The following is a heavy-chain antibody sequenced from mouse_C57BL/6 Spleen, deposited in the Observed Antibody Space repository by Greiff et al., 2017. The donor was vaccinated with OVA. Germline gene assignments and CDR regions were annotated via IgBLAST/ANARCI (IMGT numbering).Heavy chain of an antibody. Sequence: QVQLQQSGAELVRPGSSVKLSCKASGYTFTSYWMDWVKQRPGQGLEWIGNIYPSDSETHYNQKFKDKATLTVDKSSSTAYMQLSSLTSEDSAVYYCARGYGSSPMDYWGQGTSVTVSS. CDR3: ARGYGSSPMDY. CDR1: GYTFTSYW. CDR2: IYPSDSET. D-gene: IGHD1-1*01. V-gene: IGHV1-61*01. J-gene: IGHJ4*01.